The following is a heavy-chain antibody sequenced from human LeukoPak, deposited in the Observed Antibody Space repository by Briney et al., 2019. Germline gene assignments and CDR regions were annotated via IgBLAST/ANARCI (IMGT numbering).Heavy chain of an antibody. J-gene: IGHJ4*02. V-gene: IGHV4-38-2*02. CDR3: AREAGTYGSGSYYDY. Sequence: SETLSLTCTVSGYSISSGYYWGWIRQPPGKGLEWIGSIYHSGSTYYNPSLKSRVTISVDTSKNQFSLKLSSVTAADTAVYYCAREAGTYGSGSYYDYWGQGTLVTVSS. CDR2: IYHSGST. D-gene: IGHD3-10*01. CDR1: GYSISSGYY.